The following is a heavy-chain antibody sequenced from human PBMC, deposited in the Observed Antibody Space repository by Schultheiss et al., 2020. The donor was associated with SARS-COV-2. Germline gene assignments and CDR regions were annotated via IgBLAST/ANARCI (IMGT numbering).Heavy chain of an antibody. V-gene: IGHV3-74*01. CDR1: GFTFSSYW. CDR2: INSDGSST. CDR3: ARDGRSWYDYYYYGMDV. Sequence: GGSLRLSCSASGFTFSSYWMHWVRQSPGKGLVWVSRINSDGSSTSYADSVKGRFTISRDNAKNTLYLQMNSLRAEDTAVYYCARDGRSWYDYYYYGMDVWGQGTTVTVSS. J-gene: IGHJ6*02. D-gene: IGHD6-13*01.